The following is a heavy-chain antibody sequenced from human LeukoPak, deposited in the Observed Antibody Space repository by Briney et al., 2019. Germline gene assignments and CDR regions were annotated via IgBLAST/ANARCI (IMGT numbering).Heavy chain of an antibody. CDR1: VFTVSNTY. V-gene: IGHV3-66*01. D-gene: IGHD5-18*01. CDR3: ARGSVDTGLATGY. J-gene: IGHJ4*02. CDR2: IYSGGNA. Sequence: SGGSLRLSCAASVFTVSNTYMSWVRQAPGKGLEWVSVIYSGGNAYYADSVRGRFTISRDNSQNTLYLQMYNLRADDTAVYYCARGSVDTGLATGYWGQGTLVTVSS.